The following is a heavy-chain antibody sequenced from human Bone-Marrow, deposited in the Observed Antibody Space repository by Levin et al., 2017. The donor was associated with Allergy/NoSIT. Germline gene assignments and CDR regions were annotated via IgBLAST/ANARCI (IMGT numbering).Heavy chain of an antibody. V-gene: IGHV1-2*06. D-gene: IGHD5-12*01. J-gene: IGHJ4*02. CDR1: GDTLTGYY. CDR3: AREGYIGYDFGGYFDY. CDR2: INPNSGGT. Sequence: ASVKVSCKASGDTLTGYYMHWVRQAPGQGLEWMGRINPNSGGTNYAQKFQGRVTMTRDTSISTAYMELSRLRSGDTAVYYCAREGYIGYDFGGYFDYWGQGTLVTISS.